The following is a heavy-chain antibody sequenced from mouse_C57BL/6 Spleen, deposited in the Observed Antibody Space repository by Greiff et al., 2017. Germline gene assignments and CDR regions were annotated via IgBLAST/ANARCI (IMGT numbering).Heavy chain of an antibody. CDR1: GFTFSSYT. CDR2: ISGGGGNT. CDR3: ARQGYYYGSSSHYFDY. J-gene: IGHJ2*01. D-gene: IGHD1-1*01. Sequence: EVMLVESGGGLVKPGGSLKLSCAASGFTFSSYTMSWVRQTPEKRLEWVATISGGGGNTYYPDSVKGRFTIARDNAKNTLYLQMSSLRSEDTALYYCARQGYYYGSSSHYFDYWGQGTTLTVSS. V-gene: IGHV5-9*01.